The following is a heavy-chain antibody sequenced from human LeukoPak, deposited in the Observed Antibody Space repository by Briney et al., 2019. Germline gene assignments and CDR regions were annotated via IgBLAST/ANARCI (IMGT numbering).Heavy chain of an antibody. CDR3: ARGGSDNYGDYVYFDY. D-gene: IGHD4-17*01. CDR1: GFTFSRYA. V-gene: IGHV3-30*04. CDR2: ISYEGSNK. Sequence: PGRSLRLSCAASGFTFSRYAMHWVRQAPGKGLEWGADISYEGSNKHYAHSVKSRFTISRDNSNNTLYLQINSLRAEDTAVSYCARGGSDNYGDYVYFDYWGQGTLGTVSS. J-gene: IGHJ4*02.